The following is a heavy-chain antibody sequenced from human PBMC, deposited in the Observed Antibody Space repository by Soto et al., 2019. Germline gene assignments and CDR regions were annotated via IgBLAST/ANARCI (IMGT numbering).Heavy chain of an antibody. D-gene: IGHD3-16*01. Sequence: QVHLVQSGAVVKKPGSSVRVACKTSGDIFNRYTIGWVRQAPGRGLEWMGRIVPVLGLPNYAQKFRGRITITAYKSASSVYMDLNSLQSGDTALDYCTRAEGGGGSWHASWGQGTLVTVSS. CDR1: GDIFNRYT. CDR3: TRAEGGGGSWHAS. CDR2: IVPVLGLP. J-gene: IGHJ5*02. V-gene: IGHV1-69*02.